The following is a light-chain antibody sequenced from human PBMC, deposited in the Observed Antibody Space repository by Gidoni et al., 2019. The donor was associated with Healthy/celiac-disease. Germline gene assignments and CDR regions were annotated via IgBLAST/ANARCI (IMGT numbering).Light chain of an antibody. J-gene: IGKJ1*01. Sequence: AVQMTQPPSPLSSSVRDRVPITCRASQVIRNGLGWYQQKPGKAPKLLSYAASSLQSGVPSRFSGSGSGTDFTLTIRSLQTEDFATYYCLQDYNYPRTFGQGTKVEIK. V-gene: IGKV1-6*01. CDR1: QVIRNG. CDR3: LQDYNYPRT. CDR2: AAS.